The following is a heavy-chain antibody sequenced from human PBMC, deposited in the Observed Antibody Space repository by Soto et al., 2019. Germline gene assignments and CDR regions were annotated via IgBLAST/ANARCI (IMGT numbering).Heavy chain of an antibody. Sequence: LSSAASWVHCRNYGMSLVRTAPGKGLEWVSAISGSGGSTYYADSVKGRFTISRDNSKNTLYLQMNSLRAEDTAVYYCAKDDSPLYFFDFLVQGTLV. D-gene: IGHD2-21*01. J-gene: IGHJ4*02. CDR3: AKDDSPLYFFDF. CDR1: WVHCRNYG. CDR2: ISGSGGST. V-gene: IGHV3-23*01.